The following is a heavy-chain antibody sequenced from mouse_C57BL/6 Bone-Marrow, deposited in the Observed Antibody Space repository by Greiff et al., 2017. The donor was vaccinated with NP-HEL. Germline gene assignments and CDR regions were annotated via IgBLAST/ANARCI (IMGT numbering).Heavy chain of an antibody. CDR2: IDPSDSYT. Sequence: QFQLQQPGAELVKPGASVKLSCKASGYTFTSYWMQWVKQRPGQGLEWIGEIDPSDSYTNYNQKFKGKATLTVDTSSSTAYMQLSSLTSEDSAVYYCVEGAWFAYWGQGTLVTVSA. J-gene: IGHJ3*01. CDR1: GYTFTSYW. CDR3: VEGAWFAY. V-gene: IGHV1-50*01.